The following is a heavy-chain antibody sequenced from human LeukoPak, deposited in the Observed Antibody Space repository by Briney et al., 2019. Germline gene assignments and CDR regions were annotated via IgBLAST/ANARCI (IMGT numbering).Heavy chain of an antibody. D-gene: IGHD6-19*01. CDR3: AGELLQVAGSPVDY. CDR1: GFTFSSYA. J-gene: IGHJ4*02. Sequence: TGRSLRLSCAASGFTFSSYAMHWVRQAPGKGLEWVAVISYDGSNKYYADSVKGRFTISRNNSKNTLYLQMNSLRAEDTAVYYCAGELLQVAGSPVDYWGQGTLVTVSS. V-gene: IGHV3-30*04. CDR2: ISYDGSNK.